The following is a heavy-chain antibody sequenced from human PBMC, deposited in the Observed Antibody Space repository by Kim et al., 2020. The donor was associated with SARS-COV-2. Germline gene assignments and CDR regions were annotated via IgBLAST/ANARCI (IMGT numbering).Heavy chain of an antibody. CDR3: ARDRLRWLTDY. V-gene: IGHV3-11*05. D-gene: IGHD6-19*01. CDR2: T. J-gene: IGHJ4*02. Sequence: TNYADSVKDRFNISRDNAKKSLYLQMNSLRAEDTAVYYCARDRLRWLTDYWGQGTLVTVSS.